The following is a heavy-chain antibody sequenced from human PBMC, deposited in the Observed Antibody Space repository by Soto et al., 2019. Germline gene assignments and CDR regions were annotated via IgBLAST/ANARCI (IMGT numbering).Heavy chain of an antibody. CDR2: IIPIPGTA. CDR1: GGTFGSYA. D-gene: IGHD2-2*01. Sequence: QVQLVQSGAEVKKPGSSVKVSCKASGGTFGSYAISWVRQAPGQGLEWMGGIIPIPGTANYAQKFQGRVTIAADECTSTAYMELSSLRSEDTAVYYCARSQGSCTSLEIYYYYYYGMDVWGQGTTVTVSS. J-gene: IGHJ6*02. V-gene: IGHV1-69*01. CDR3: ARSQGSCTSLEIYYYYYYGMDV.